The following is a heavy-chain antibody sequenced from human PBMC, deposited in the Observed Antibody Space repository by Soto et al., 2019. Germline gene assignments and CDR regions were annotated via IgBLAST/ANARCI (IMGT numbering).Heavy chain of an antibody. CDR3: AKRGQNPAAGPNFDY. CDR2: MNPNSGNT. V-gene: IGHV1-8*01. J-gene: IGHJ4*02. Sequence: QVQLVQSGAEVKKPGASVKVSCKTSGYTFTSYDINWVRQATGQGLEWMGWMNPNSGNTGYAQQFQGRVSMTRNTAISTAYMELSSLRSEDSAVYFCAKRGQNPAAGPNFDYWGQGTLVTVSS. D-gene: IGHD6-13*01. CDR1: GYTFTSYD.